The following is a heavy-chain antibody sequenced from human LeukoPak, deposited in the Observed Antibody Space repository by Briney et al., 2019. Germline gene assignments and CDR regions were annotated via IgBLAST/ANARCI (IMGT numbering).Heavy chain of an antibody. V-gene: IGHV4-39*07. CDR3: ARDSPGPPYYYGMDV. Sequence: SETLSLTCSVSGGSLSSSGYYWGWLRQPPGKGLEWIGNVYYSESTNYNPSLKSRVTMSVDTSKNQFSLKLSSVTAADTAVYYCARDSPGPPYYYGMDVWGQGTTVTVSS. CDR1: GGSLSSSGYY. J-gene: IGHJ6*02. CDR2: VYYSEST.